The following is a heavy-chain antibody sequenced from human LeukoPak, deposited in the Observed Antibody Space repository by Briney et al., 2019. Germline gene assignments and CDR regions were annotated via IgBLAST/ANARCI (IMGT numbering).Heavy chain of an antibody. Sequence: AASVKVSCKASGYTFTSYGINWVRQAPGQGLEWMGWIRAYNGNTNYAQKFQGRVTITADKSTSTAYMELSSLRSEDTAVYYCARVPQWLGFRNYFDYWGQGTLVTVSS. V-gene: IGHV1-18*01. D-gene: IGHD6-19*01. CDR2: IRAYNGNT. J-gene: IGHJ4*02. CDR3: ARVPQWLGFRNYFDY. CDR1: GYTFTSYG.